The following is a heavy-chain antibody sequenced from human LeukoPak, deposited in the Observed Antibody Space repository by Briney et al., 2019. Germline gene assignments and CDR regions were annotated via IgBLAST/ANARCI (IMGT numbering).Heavy chain of an antibody. J-gene: IGHJ4*02. CDR1: GGSFSGYY. V-gene: IGHV4-34*01. Sequence: SETLSLTCAVYGGSFSGYYWSWIRQPPGKGLEWIGEINHSGSTNYNPSLKSRVTISVDTSKNQFSLKLSSVTAADTAVYYCTLLWFGESYWGQGTLVTVSS. CDR3: TLLWFGESY. D-gene: IGHD3-10*01. CDR2: INHSGST.